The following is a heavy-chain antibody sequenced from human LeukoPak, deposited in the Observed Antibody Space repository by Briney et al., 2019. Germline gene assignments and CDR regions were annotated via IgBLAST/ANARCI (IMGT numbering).Heavy chain of an antibody. Sequence: GGSLRLSCAASGFTFSTYWMTWVRQAPGKGLEWVANMKRDGSEVYYANSVKGHFTISRDNAKNSLYLQMNSLRAEDTAVYYCAKREYQLLYSDWFDPWGQGTLVTVSS. CDR1: GFTFSTYW. V-gene: IGHV3-7*03. CDR2: MKRDGSEV. J-gene: IGHJ5*02. D-gene: IGHD2-2*02. CDR3: AKREYQLLYSDWFDP.